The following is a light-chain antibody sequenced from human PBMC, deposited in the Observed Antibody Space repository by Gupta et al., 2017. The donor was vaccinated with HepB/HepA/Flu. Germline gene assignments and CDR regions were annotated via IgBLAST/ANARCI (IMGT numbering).Light chain of an antibody. CDR2: GAS. CDR1: HSVRSN. J-gene: IGKJ1*01. CDR3: QQANNWPRT. V-gene: IGKV3-15*01. Sequence: DIVMTQSPATLSVSPGETVTLSCRASHSVRSNLAWYQQKVGQAPTLLIYGASTRASGIPVRFSGGGSGADFTLTISSLQSEDFAVYYCQQANNWPRTFGQWTKVEIK.